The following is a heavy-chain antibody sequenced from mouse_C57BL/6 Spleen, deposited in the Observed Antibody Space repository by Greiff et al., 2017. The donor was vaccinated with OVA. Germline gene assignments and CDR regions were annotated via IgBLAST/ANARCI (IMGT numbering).Heavy chain of an antibody. CDR2: IDPETGGT. J-gene: IGHJ2*01. V-gene: IGHV1-15*01. Sequence: VNVVESGAELVRPGASVTLSCKASGYTFTDYEMHWVKQTPVHGLEWIGAIDPETGGTAYNQKFKGKAILTADKSSSTAYMELRSLTSEDSAVYYCTRVDYGNSFGYWGQGTTLTVSS. CDR3: TRVDYGNSFGY. D-gene: IGHD2-1*01. CDR1: GYTFTDYE.